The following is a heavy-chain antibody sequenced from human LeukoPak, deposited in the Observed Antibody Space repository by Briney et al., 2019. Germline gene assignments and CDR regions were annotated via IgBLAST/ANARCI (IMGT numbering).Heavy chain of an antibody. CDR3: AKGDTSAWAADY. J-gene: IGHJ4*02. D-gene: IGHD6-19*01. CDR2: ISSSSSPI. CDR1: GFTFRSYS. V-gene: IGHV3-48*04. Sequence: GGSLRLSCVVSGFTFRSYSMNWVRQAPGKGLEWVSYISSSSSPIYYADSVKGRFTISRDNAENSLYLQMNNLRAEDTAVYYCAKGDTSAWAADYWGQGTLVTVST.